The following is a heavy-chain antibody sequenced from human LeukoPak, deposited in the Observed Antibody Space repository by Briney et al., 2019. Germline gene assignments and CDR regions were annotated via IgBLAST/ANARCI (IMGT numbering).Heavy chain of an antibody. Sequence: GGSLRLSCAASGFTFSSYEMNWVRQAPGKGREWVGFIRSKAYGGTTEYAASVKGRFNISRDDSKSMAYLQMNSLKTEHTAVYYCTRDYNDYGEDNWFDPWGQGTLVTVSS. CDR2: IRSKAYGGTT. D-gene: IGHD4-17*01. CDR1: GFTFSSYE. CDR3: TRDYNDYGEDNWFDP. J-gene: IGHJ5*02. V-gene: IGHV3-49*04.